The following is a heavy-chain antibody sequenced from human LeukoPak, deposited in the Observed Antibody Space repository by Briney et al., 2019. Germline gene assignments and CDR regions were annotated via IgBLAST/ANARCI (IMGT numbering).Heavy chain of an antibody. CDR3: LKGGITNNWFNWFDS. Sequence: PGGSLRLSCAASGFTFNSHSMHWVRRAPGKGLEWVAVITNNGGNEHYADSVKGRFTISRDNSKATLYLQMNSLGPEDTAVYYCLKGGITNNWFNWFDSWGQGNLVTVSS. CDR1: GFTFNSHS. V-gene: IGHV3-30-3*01. D-gene: IGHD1-1*01. CDR2: ITNNGGNE. J-gene: IGHJ5*01.